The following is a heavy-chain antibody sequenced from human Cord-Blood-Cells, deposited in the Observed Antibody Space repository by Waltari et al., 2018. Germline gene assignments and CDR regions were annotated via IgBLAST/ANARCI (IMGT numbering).Heavy chain of an antibody. CDR2: ISYDGSNK. J-gene: IGHJ4*02. V-gene: IGHV3-30*04. CDR1: GFTFSSYA. D-gene: IGHD3-9*01. CDR3: AGDPRRHDWLLYYFDY. Sequence: QVQLVESGGGVVQPGRSLRLSCAASGFTFSSYAMHWVRQVPGKGLEWVEVISYDGSNKYYADSVKGRFTISRDNSKNTLYLQMNRLRAEDTAVYYCAGDPRRHDWLLYYFDYWGQGTLVTVSS.